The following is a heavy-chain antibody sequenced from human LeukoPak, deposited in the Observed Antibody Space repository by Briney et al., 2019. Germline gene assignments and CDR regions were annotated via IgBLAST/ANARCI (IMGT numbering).Heavy chain of an antibody. CDR3: ARGSDSSGYYSGGDAFDI. CDR1: GFTFSSYW. V-gene: IGHV3-74*01. CDR2: INSDGSST. Sequence: GGSLRLSCAASGFTFSSYWMHWVRQAPGKGLVWVSRINSDGSSTSYADSVKGRFTISRDNAKNTLYLQMNSLRAEDTAVYYCARGSDSSGYYSGGDAFDIWGQGTMVTVSS. J-gene: IGHJ3*02. D-gene: IGHD3-22*01.